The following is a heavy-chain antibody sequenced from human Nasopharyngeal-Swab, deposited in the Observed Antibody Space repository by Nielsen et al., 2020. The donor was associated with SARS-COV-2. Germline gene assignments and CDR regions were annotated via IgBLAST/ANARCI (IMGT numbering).Heavy chain of an antibody. CDR1: GYTFTGYY. CDR2: INPNSGGT. D-gene: IGHD6-13*01. CDR3: ARGLYLKQLVIQYYMDV. Sequence: ASVKVSCKASGYTFTGYYMHWVRQAPGQGLEWMGRINPNSGGTNYAQKFQGRVTMTRDTSISTAYMELSRLRSDDTAVYYCARGLYLKQLVIQYYMDVWGKGTTVTVSS. V-gene: IGHV1-2*06. J-gene: IGHJ6*03.